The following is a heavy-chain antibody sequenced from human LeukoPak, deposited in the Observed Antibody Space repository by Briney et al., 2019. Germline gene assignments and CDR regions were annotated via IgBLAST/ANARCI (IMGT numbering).Heavy chain of an antibody. J-gene: IGHJ4*02. CDR1: GYTFTGYY. D-gene: IGHD1-26*01. Sequence: GASVKVSCKASGYTFTGYYMHWVRQAPGQGLEWMGWINPNSGGTNYAQKFQGRVTMTRDTSISTAYMELCRLRSDDTAVYYCARDRSGGYYGGFEFDYWGQGTLVTVSS. CDR2: INPNSGGT. CDR3: ARDRSGGYYGGFEFDY. V-gene: IGHV1-2*02.